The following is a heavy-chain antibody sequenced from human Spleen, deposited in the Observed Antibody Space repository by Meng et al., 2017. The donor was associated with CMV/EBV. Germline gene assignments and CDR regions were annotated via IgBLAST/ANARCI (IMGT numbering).Heavy chain of an antibody. D-gene: IGHD2-2*01. CDR1: SSGSYY. CDR2: IFYSGNT. Sequence: SSGSYYWSWIRQPPGKGPEWIGYIFYSGNTNYNPSLKSRVTISVDTSKNQFSLKLSSVTAADTAVYYCARELKYQLPSHHYYGLDVWGQGTTVTVSS. J-gene: IGHJ6*02. CDR3: ARELKYQLPSHHYYGLDV. V-gene: IGHV4-61*01.